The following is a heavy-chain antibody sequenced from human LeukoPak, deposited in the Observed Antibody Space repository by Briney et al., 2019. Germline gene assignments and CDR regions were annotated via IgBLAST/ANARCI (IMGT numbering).Heavy chain of an antibody. V-gene: IGHV3-48*03. Sequence: GSLRLSCAASGFTFNIYEFNWVRQAPGKGLEWVSYISTSDSTIYYADSVKGRFTISRDNAKNSLYLQMNSLRHEDTAIYYCARGDWWATTIVDLWGQGTLVTVSS. CDR1: GFTFNIYE. J-gene: IGHJ5*02. CDR3: ARGDWWATTIVDL. D-gene: IGHD1-26*01. CDR2: ISTSDSTI.